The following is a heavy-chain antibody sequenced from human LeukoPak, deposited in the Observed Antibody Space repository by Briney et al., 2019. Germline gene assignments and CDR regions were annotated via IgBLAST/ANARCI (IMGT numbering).Heavy chain of an antibody. V-gene: IGHV4-34*01. CDR1: GGSFSDYF. Sequence: SETLSLTCAVYGGSFSDYFWSWIRQPPGKGLEWIGEINHSGSTNYNPSLKSRVTISVDTSENQFSLKLSSVTAADTAVYYCARGRYSSGWTVKYFDYWGQGTLVAVSS. CDR3: ARGRYSSGWTVKYFDY. CDR2: INHSGST. D-gene: IGHD6-19*01. J-gene: IGHJ4*02.